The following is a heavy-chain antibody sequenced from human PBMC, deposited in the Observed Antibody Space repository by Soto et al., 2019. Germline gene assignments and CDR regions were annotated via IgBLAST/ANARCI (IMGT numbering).Heavy chain of an antibody. CDR3: ARDAGTGSSGYYLDDAFDI. Sequence: SVKVSCKASGGTFSSYAISWVRQAPGQGLEWMGGIIPIFGTANYAQKFQGRVTITADESTSTAYMELSSLRSEDTAVYYCARDAGTGSSGYYLDDAFDIWGQGTMVTVSS. J-gene: IGHJ3*02. D-gene: IGHD3-22*01. CDR2: IIPIFGTA. V-gene: IGHV1-69*13. CDR1: GGTFSSYA.